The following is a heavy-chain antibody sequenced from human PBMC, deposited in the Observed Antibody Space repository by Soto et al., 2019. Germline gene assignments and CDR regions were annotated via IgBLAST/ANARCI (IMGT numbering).Heavy chain of an antibody. CDR2: IIPIFGTA. Sequence: ASVKVSCKASGVTFSSYAISWVRQAPGQGLEWMGGIIPIFGTANYAQKFQGRVTITADKSTSTAYMELSSLRSEDTAVYYCAKSSYGNRYYYYGMDVWGQGTKVTVSS. CDR3: AKSSYGNRYYYYGMDV. D-gene: IGHD5-18*01. V-gene: IGHV1-69*06. CDR1: GVTFSSYA. J-gene: IGHJ6*02.